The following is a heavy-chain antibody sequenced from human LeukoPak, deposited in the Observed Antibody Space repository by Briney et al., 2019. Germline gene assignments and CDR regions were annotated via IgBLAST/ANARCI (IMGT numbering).Heavy chain of an antibody. CDR3: VRVRGSSGWYYFDY. CDR1: GFTFSDYY. D-gene: IGHD6-19*01. Sequence: GGSLRLSCAASGFTFSDYYMSWIRQAPGKGLEWVSYISSSDSTMYYADSVKGRFTISRDNAKNSLYLQMDSLTAEDAAVYYCVRVRGSSGWYYFDYWGQGALVTVSS. V-gene: IGHV3-11*01. J-gene: IGHJ4*02. CDR2: ISSSDSTM.